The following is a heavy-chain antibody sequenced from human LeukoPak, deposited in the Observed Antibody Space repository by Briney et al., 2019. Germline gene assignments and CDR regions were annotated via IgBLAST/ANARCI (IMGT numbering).Heavy chain of an antibody. CDR1: GGSIDSGIYS. D-gene: IGHD3-22*01. Sequence: SSETLSLTCSVSGGSIDSGIYSWSWIRQPAGKGLEWIGYIFHTGSTSYNPSLKSRVTISVDRSKNQFSLKLSSVTAADTAMYYCVRDGDYYDSGGYGNIWGQGTLVTVSS. V-gene: IGHV4-30-2*01. CDR3: VRDGDYYDSGGYGNI. CDR2: IFHTGST. J-gene: IGHJ4*02.